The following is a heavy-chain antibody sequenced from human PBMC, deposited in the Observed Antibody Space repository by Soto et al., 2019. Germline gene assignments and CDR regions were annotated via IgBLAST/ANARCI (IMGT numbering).Heavy chain of an antibody. CDR3: ARDFGSAYSKPTTTHYYYYFGLDV. CDR2: MNPKSGSV. CDR1: GYTFTSYY. Sequence: VQLAQSGAEVEKPGASVTISCKTSGYTFTSYYIHWVRQAPGQGLEWMGVMNPKSGSVTYAQKFKSRVAMTRDRYTATMYLEVSGLTSDETAIYFCARDFGSAYSKPTTTHYYYYFGLDVWGQGTTVTVSS. V-gene: IGHV1-46*01. D-gene: IGHD3-10*01. J-gene: IGHJ6*02.